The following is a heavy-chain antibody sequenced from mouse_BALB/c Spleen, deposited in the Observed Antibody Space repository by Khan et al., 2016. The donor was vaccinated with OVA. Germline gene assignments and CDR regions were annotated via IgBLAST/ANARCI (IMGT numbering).Heavy chain of an antibody. CDR3: ARGASYWYCDV. CDR1: AYTFTNYG. V-gene: IGHV9-1*02. J-gene: IGHJ1*01. Sequence: QIQLVQSGPELKKPGETVKISCKASAYTFTNYGMNWVKQAPGKGLKWMGWINTYTGEPTHTDDFKGRFAFSLETSASTAYLQINNLRNEDMATYFCARGASYWYCDVWGAGTTVTVSS. CDR2: INTYTGEP.